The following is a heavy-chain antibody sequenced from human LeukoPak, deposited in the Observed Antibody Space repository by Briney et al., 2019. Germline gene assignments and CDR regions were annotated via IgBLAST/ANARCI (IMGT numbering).Heavy chain of an antibody. D-gene: IGHD3-22*01. CDR3: AKAMSTDHYDSRGFYRVDFDS. V-gene: IGHV3-23*01. CDR1: GFTFSTYA. J-gene: IGHJ4*02. Sequence: GGSLRLSCAASGFTFSTYAMSWVRQAPGKGLEWVSALTNSGGSGGVTYYADSVKGRFIISRDNSKSTLYLKLSSLRAEDTAVYYCAKAMSTDHYDSRGFYRVDFDSWGQGTLVTVSS. CDR2: LTNSGGSGGVT.